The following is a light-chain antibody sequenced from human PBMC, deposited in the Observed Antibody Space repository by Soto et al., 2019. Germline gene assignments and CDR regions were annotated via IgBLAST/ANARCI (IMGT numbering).Light chain of an antibody. CDR1: QSVLYSSNNKDS. CDR2: WAS. J-gene: IGKJ4*01. CDR3: QQYYDLLT. Sequence: DIVMTQSPGSLAVSLGERATINCRSSQSVLYSSNNKDSIAWYQQKPGQPPRLLIYWASTRESGVPDRFSGSGSGTDFTLTISSLQAEDVAVYYCQQYYDLLTFGGGTKVDIK. V-gene: IGKV4-1*01.